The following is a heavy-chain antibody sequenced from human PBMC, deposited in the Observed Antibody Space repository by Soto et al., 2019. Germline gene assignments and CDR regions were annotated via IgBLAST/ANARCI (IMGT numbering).Heavy chain of an antibody. D-gene: IGHD1-1*01. CDR3: ARGRYGDY. Sequence: QVHLVQSGAEVKKPGASVKVSCKGSGYAFTTYGITWVRQAPGQGLEWMGWISAHNGNTNYAQTRQGRVTVTRETSTSTAYMELGSLRSDDTVVYYCARGRYGDYWGQGALVTVSS. J-gene: IGHJ4*02. CDR1: GYAFTTYG. V-gene: IGHV1-18*01. CDR2: ISAHNGNT.